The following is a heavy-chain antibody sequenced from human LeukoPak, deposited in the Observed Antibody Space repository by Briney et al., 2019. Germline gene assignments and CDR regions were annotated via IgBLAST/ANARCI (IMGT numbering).Heavy chain of an antibody. CDR3: ARGEGAYYDFWSGYPGY. CDR1: GYTFSSYY. D-gene: IGHD3-3*01. CDR2: INPSGGST. V-gene: IGHV1-46*01. J-gene: IGHJ4*02. Sequence: ASVKVSCKASGYTFSSYYMHWVRQAPGQGLEWMGIINPSGGSTSYAQKFQGRVTMTRDTSTSTVYMELSSLRSEDTAVYYCARGEGAYYDFWSGYPGYWGQGTLVTVSS.